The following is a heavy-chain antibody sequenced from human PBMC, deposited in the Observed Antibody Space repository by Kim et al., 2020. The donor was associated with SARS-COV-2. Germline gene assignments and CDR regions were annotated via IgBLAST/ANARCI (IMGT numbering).Heavy chain of an antibody. V-gene: IGHV3-7*01. J-gene: IGHJ4*02. D-gene: IGHD3-16*01. Sequence: GGSLRLSCAASGFPFSSHWMSWVRQAPGKGLEWVANIKPDGSEISYVGSVKGRFTISRDNAKRSLYLQMNSLEAEDTAIYYCARAGRGINWIWGQGTLVT. CDR2: IKPDGSEI. CDR3: ARAGRGINWI. CDR1: GFPFSSHW.